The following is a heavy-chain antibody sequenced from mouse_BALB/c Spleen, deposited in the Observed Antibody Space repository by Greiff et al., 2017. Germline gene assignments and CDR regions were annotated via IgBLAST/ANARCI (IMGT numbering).Heavy chain of an antibody. V-gene: IGHV7-3*02. CDR1: GFTFTDYY. Sequence: DVHLVESGGGLVQPGGSLRLSCATSGFTFTDYYMSWVRQPPGKALEWLGFIRNKANGYTTEYSASVKGRFTISRDNSQSILYLQMNTLRAEDSATYYWAREEYYRYDWFAYWGQGTLVTVSA. CDR3: AREEYYRYDWFAY. J-gene: IGHJ3*01. CDR2: IRNKANGYTT. D-gene: IGHD2-14*01.